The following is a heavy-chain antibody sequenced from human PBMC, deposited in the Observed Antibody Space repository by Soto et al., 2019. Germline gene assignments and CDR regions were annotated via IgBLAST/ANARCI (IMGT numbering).Heavy chain of an antibody. Sequence: ESGGGLLKPGESVRLSCAASGFSFDNAWMNWVRQAPGKGLEWVGRIQSKTDGEATDYAAPVKGRFTISRDDSKNTLYLHMNSLKAEDSAVYYCTSGLIVVVAASRLAGYCGQGTLVTVSS. D-gene: IGHD2-21*01. J-gene: IGHJ4*02. V-gene: IGHV3-15*07. CDR3: TSGLIVVVAASRLAGY. CDR2: IQSKTDGEAT. CDR1: GFSFDNAW.